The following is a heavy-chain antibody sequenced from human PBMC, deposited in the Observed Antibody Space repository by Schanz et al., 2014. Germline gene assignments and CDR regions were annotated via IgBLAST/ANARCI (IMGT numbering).Heavy chain of an antibody. J-gene: IGHJ4*02. CDR3: VRDSPGDWENFGGPPPAHYDN. V-gene: IGHV3-7*01. CDR1: GFSFSDYW. CDR2: IKKDGSEN. Sequence: EVQLVESEGGLVQPGGSLRLSCEGSGFSFSDYWMGWVRQAPGKGLEWVANIKKDGSENYYADSVKGRFIISRDNAKSSQYVQMNILREEDTAIYYCVRDSPGDWENFGGPPPAHYDNGGQGTLVTVSS. D-gene: IGHD3-10*01.